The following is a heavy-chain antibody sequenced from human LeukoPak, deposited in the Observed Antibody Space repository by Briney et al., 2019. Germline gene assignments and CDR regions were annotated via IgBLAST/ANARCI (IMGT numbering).Heavy chain of an antibody. J-gene: IGHJ5*02. CDR3: ARSPLRMWGAAAGSNWFDP. CDR2: INPNSGGT. V-gene: IGHV1-2*02. CDR1: GYTFTGYY. Sequence: ASVKVSCKASGYTFTGYYMHWVRQAPGKGLEWMGWINPNSGGTNYAQKFQGRVTMTRDTSISTAYMELSRLRSDDTAVYYCARSPLRMWGAAAGSNWFDPWGQGTLVTVSS. D-gene: IGHD6-13*01.